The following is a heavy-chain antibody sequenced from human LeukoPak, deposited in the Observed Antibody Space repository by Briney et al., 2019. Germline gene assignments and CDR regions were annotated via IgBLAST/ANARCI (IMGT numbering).Heavy chain of an antibody. Sequence: EASVKVSCKASGGTFSSYAISWVRQAPGQGLEWMGGIIPIFGTANYAQKFQGRVTITADESTSTAYMELSSLRSEDTAVYYCASMGLEMATVTGAFDIWGQGTMVTVSS. D-gene: IGHD5-24*01. J-gene: IGHJ3*02. CDR2: IIPIFGTA. CDR3: ASMGLEMATVTGAFDI. V-gene: IGHV1-69*13. CDR1: GGTFSSYA.